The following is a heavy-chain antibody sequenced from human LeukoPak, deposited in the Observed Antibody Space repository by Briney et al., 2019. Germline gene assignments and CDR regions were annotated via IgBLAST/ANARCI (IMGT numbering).Heavy chain of an antibody. Sequence: GESLKISCKGSGYSFTSYWIGWVRQMPGKGLEWMGIIYPGDSDTRYSPSFQGQVTISADKSISTAYLQWSSLKASDTAMYYCARHPRGDFWSGYYPDWGQGTLVTVSS. CDR3: ARHPRGDFWSGYYPD. J-gene: IGHJ4*02. CDR2: IYPGDSDT. CDR1: GYSFTSYW. D-gene: IGHD3-3*01. V-gene: IGHV5-51*01.